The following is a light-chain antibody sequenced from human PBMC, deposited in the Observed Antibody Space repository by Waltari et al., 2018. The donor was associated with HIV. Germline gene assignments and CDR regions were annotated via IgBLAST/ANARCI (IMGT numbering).Light chain of an antibody. J-gene: IGLJ1*01. CDR2: AVS. V-gene: IGLV2-23*02. Sequence: QSALTQPASVSGFPGQSITISCPGSSSDVGSYNYVSWYQQHPGKAPKCLIYAVSKRPSGVSKRFSGSKSGNTASLTISGLQAEDEADYYCCSYAGSNTYLFGTGTEVTVL. CDR1: SSDVGSYNY. CDR3: CSYAGSNTYL.